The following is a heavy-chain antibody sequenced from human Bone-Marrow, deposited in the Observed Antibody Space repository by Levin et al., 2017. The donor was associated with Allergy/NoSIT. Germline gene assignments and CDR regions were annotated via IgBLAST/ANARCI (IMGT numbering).Heavy chain of an antibody. CDR2: IYHSGST. V-gene: IGHV4-38-2*02. D-gene: IGHD4-17*01. CDR3: ARDWKDSVTTAGDYYYMDG. J-gene: IGHJ6*03. Sequence: SQTLSLTCAVSGYSISSGYYWGWIRQPPGKGLEWIGSIYHSGSTYYNPSLKSRVTISVDTSKNQFSLKLSSVTAADTAVYYCARDWKDSVTTAGDYYYMDGWGKGTTVTVSS. CDR1: GYSISSGYY.